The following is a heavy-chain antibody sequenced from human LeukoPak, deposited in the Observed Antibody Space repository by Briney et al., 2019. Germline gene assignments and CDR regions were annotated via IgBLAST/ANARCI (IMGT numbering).Heavy chain of an antibody. V-gene: IGHV4-59*12. Sequence: SETLSLTCTVSGGSISSYYWSWIRQPPGKGLEWIGYIYYSGSANYNPSLKSRVTISVDTSKNQFSLKLSSVTAADTAVYYCAREYYYDSSGYYNPVDYWGQGTLVTVSS. J-gene: IGHJ4*02. CDR2: IYYSGSA. CDR3: AREYYYDSSGYYNPVDY. D-gene: IGHD3-22*01. CDR1: GGSISSYY.